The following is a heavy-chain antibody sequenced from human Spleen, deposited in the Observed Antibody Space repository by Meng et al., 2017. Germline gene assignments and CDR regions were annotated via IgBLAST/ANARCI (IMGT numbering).Heavy chain of an antibody. V-gene: IGHV1-2*06. CDR3: ATILASYGLG. D-gene: IGHD4-17*01. Sequence: QVQRVQSGAGVQKPGASVNVSCTPSGYTFTGFYMHWVRQAPGQGLEWMGRINPSSGDTEYAQNFQGRVTLTRDTSISTAYMELSGLRSDDTAMYYCATILASYGLGWGQGTLVTASS. CDR1: GYTFTGFY. J-gene: IGHJ4*02. CDR2: INPSSGDT.